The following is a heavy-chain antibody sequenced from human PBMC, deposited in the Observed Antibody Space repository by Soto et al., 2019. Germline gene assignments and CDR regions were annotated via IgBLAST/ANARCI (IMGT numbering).Heavy chain of an antibody. CDR3: AHRLTYSWGNGWYN. J-gene: IGHJ4*02. V-gene: IGHV2-5*02. D-gene: IGHD6-19*01. Sequence: QITLKESGPTLGKPTQTLTLTCAFSGLSLSTSGVGVGWFRQPPGKALEWLAYIYWDEDKGYSPSLKSRLTITKDNSKNQVVIIMTNMDPVDTATYYCAHRLTYSWGNGWYNWGQGTLVTVSS. CDR1: GLSLSTSGVG. CDR2: IYWDEDK.